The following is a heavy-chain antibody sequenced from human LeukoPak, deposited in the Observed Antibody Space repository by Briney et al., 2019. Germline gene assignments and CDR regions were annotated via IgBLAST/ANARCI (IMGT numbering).Heavy chain of an antibody. CDR2: INPNSGGT. CDR1: GYTFTGYY. CDR3: AREDSDGDRYNWFDP. V-gene: IGHV1-2*06. Sequence: ASVKVSCKASGYTFTGYYMHWVRQAPGQGLEWMGRINPNSGGTNYAQKFQGRVTMTRDTSISTAYMELSRLRSDDTAVYYCAREDSDGDRYNWFDPWGQGTLVTVSS. D-gene: IGHD4-17*01. J-gene: IGHJ5*02.